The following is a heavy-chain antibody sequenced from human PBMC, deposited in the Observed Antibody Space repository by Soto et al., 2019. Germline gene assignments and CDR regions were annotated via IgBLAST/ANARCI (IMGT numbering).Heavy chain of an antibody. D-gene: IGHD2-21*02. CDR1: GGSISSSSYF. Sequence: QLQLQESGPGLVKPSETLSLTCSVSGGSISSSSYFWGWIRQPPGKGLEWIGSIYYSGSTYYNPSLKRRVTVSVDPSKNQCSLQLSSVTAVDTAVYYCARHPSDFWFDPWGQGTLVTVSS. J-gene: IGHJ5*02. CDR3: ARHPSDFWFDP. V-gene: IGHV4-39*01. CDR2: IYYSGST.